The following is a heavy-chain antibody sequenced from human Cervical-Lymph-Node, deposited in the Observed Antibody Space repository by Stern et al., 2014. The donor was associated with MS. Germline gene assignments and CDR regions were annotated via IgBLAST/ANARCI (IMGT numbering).Heavy chain of an antibody. CDR3: AGHLYSGYDWDFPSYYYYGLDV. J-gene: IGHJ6*02. D-gene: IGHD5-12*01. CDR1: GFTFSHYA. V-gene: IGHV3-30-3*01. CDR2: TSYDGTNK. Sequence: QVQLVESGGGVVQPGRSLRLSCAASGFTFSHYAMHWVRQAPGKGLEWVALTSYDGTNKYYADSVKGRFTISRDNSKNTLFLQMNSLRADDTAVYYCAGHLYSGYDWDFPSYYYYGLDVWGQGATVTVSS.